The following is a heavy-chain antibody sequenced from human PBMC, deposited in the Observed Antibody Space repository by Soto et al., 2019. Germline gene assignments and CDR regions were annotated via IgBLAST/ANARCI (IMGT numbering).Heavy chain of an antibody. Sequence: ASVKVSCKASGYTFTSYAMHWVRQAPGQRLEWMGWINAGNGNTKYSQKFQGRVTITRDTSASTAYMELSSLRSEDTAVYYCARPGGYSYGLNYYGMDVWGHGTTVTVSS. J-gene: IGHJ6*02. V-gene: IGHV1-3*01. CDR2: INAGNGNT. CDR3: ARPGGYSYGLNYYGMDV. CDR1: GYTFTSYA. D-gene: IGHD5-18*01.